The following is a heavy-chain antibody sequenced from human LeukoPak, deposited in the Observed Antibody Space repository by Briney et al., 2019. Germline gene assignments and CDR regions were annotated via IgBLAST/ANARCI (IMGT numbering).Heavy chain of an antibody. D-gene: IGHD3-16*01. CDR3: AIPITGGNY. V-gene: IGHV1-69*05. J-gene: IGHJ4*02. Sequence: SVKVSCKASGYTFTSYAISWVRQAPGQGLEWMGRIIPIFGTANYAQKFQGRVMITTDESTSTAYMELSSLRSEDTAVYYCAIPITGGNYWGQGTLVTVSS. CDR1: GYTFTSYA. CDR2: IIPIFGTA.